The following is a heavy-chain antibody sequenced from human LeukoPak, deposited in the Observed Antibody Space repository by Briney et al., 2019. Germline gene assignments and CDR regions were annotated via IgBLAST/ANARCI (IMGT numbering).Heavy chain of an antibody. Sequence: GRSLRLSCAASGFTFSRYAMHWVRQAPGKGLEWVAVISYDGSNKYYADSVKGRLTISRDNSKNTLYLQMNSLRAEDTAVYYCARDPWRGDTAMVYPHYWGQGTLVTVSS. D-gene: IGHD5-18*01. CDR3: ARDPWRGDTAMVYPHY. J-gene: IGHJ4*02. V-gene: IGHV3-30-3*01. CDR1: GFTFSRYA. CDR2: ISYDGSNK.